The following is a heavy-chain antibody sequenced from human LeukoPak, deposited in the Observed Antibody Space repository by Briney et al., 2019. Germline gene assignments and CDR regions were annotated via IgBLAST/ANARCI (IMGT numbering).Heavy chain of an antibody. J-gene: IGHJ5*02. CDR3: ARAPYCSSTSCYNWVEYNWFDP. D-gene: IGHD2-2*02. CDR2: IHHSGST. Sequence: SETLSLTCTVSGDSVTNHQWSWVRQPPGKGLEYIGYIHHSGSTNYNPSLKNRVTISIDTSKNHFSLRLISVTAADTAVYYCARAPYCSSTSCYNWVEYNWFDPWGQGTLVTVSS. CDR1: GDSVTNHQ. V-gene: IGHV4-59*02.